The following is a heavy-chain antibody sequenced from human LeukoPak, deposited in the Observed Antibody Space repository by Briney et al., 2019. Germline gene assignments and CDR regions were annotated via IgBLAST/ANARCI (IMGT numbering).Heavy chain of an antibody. Sequence: GGSLRLSCAASGFTLSNSAMSWLRQAPGKGLEWVSTLSGSGITTYYADSVKGRFTIYRDNSKNTLYLQMNSLRAEDTAVYYCAKGIYSSGWSYFDYWGHGTLVTVSS. V-gene: IGHV3-23*01. CDR3: AKGIYSSGWSYFDY. CDR2: LSGSGITT. D-gene: IGHD6-19*01. J-gene: IGHJ4*01. CDR1: GFTLSNSA.